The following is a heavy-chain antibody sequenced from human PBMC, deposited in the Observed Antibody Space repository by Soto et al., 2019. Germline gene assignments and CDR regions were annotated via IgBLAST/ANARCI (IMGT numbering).Heavy chain of an antibody. Sequence: QVQLVQSGAEVERPGASVQVTCKTSGYTFTHGVNWVRQAPGQGLEWMGWISTEDGHTNYAQMVQGRLTMTTDIATSTAYMELRSLRSDDTAVYYCAGGLGVSAALGPWGQGTLVTVT. J-gene: IGHJ5*02. V-gene: IGHV1-18*01. CDR1: GYTFTHG. CDR3: AGGLGVSAALGP. CDR2: ISTEDGHT. D-gene: IGHD6-13*01.